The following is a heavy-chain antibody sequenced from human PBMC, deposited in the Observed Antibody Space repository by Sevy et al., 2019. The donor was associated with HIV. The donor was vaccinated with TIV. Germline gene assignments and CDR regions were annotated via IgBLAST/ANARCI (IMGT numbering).Heavy chain of an antibody. CDR1: GFTFGDYA. J-gene: IGHJ4*02. V-gene: IGHV3-49*03. D-gene: IGHD6-6*01. CDR3: SRGRAPFIAAQGY. Sequence: GGSLRLSCRASGFTFGDYAMSWFRQAPGEGLEWVGFIRSKAYGGTAVYAASVKGRFTISRDDSENTANLQMNSLRTEDTAVYYCSRGRAPFIAAQGYWGQGTLVTVSS. CDR2: IRSKAYGGTA.